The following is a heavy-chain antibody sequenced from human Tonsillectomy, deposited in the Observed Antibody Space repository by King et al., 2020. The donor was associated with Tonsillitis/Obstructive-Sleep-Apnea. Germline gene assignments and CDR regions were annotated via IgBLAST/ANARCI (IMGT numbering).Heavy chain of an antibody. D-gene: IGHD5-18*01. V-gene: IGHV3-33*06. CDR3: AKDTGYNYGYAFDH. CDR2: IWYDGGNE. Sequence: VQLVESGGGVVQPGRPLRLSCAASGFTFSSYVMHWVRQAPGKGLEWVAVIWYDGGNEYYADSVKGRFTISRDNSKNTLYLHMNSLRAEDTAVYHCAKDTGYNYGYAFDHWGQGTLVTVSS. J-gene: IGHJ4*02. CDR1: GFTFSSYV.